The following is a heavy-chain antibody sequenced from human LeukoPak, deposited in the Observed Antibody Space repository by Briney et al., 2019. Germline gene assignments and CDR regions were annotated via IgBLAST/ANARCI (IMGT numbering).Heavy chain of an antibody. CDR2: IWYDGSNK. D-gene: IGHD3-22*01. Sequence: GGSLRLSCAASGFTFSSYGMHWVRQAPGKGLEWVAVIWYDGSNKYYVDSVKGRFTISRDNSKNTLYLQMNSLRAEDTAVYYCARDPTAYYDSSGYYLNTIDYWGQGTLVTVSS. CDR3: ARDPTAYYDSSGYYLNTIDY. V-gene: IGHV3-33*01. CDR1: GFTFSSYG. J-gene: IGHJ4*02.